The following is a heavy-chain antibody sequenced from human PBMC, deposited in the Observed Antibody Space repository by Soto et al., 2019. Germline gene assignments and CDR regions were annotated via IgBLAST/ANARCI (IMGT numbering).Heavy chain of an antibody. CDR2: ISYDGSNK. Sequence: QVQLVESGGGVVQPGRSLRLSCAASGFTFSSYAMHWVRQAPGKGLEWVAVISYDGSNKYYADSVKGRFTISRDNSKNTRYLQMNSLRAEDTAVYYCASALSYLPDYWGQGTLVTVSS. V-gene: IGHV3-30-3*01. CDR1: GFTFSSYA. CDR3: ASALSYLPDY. D-gene: IGHD1-26*01. J-gene: IGHJ4*02.